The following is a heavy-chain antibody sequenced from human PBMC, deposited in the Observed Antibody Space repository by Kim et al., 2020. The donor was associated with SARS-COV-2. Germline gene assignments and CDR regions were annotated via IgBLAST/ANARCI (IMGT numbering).Heavy chain of an antibody. J-gene: IGHJ4*02. CDR3: AKGLYNNIWSSDY. CDR2: ISAGGGSG. CDR1: GFTFSNYV. V-gene: IGHV3-23*01. Sequence: GGSLRLSCAASGFTFSNYVMNWVRQAPGKGLEWVSGISAGGGSGYYADSVKGRFTISRDNSESTLYLQMNTLRVEDTAVYYCAKGLYNNIWSSDYWGQGTLVTVSS. D-gene: IGHD1-20*01.